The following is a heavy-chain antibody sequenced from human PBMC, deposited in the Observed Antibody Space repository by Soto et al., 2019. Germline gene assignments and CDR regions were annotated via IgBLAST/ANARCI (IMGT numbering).Heavy chain of an antibody. CDR2: ISGSGGST. J-gene: IGHJ4*02. CDR1: RFTFNSYA. Sequence: EVQLLESGGGLVQPGGSLRLSCAASRFTFNSYAMSWVRQAPGKGLEWVSAISGSGGSTYYADSVKGRFTISRDNSKNTLYLQMNSLRAEDTAVYYCAKIAAYCGGDCYSYFDFRGQGTLVTVSS. D-gene: IGHD2-21*02. CDR3: AKIAAYCGGDCYSYFDF. V-gene: IGHV3-23*01.